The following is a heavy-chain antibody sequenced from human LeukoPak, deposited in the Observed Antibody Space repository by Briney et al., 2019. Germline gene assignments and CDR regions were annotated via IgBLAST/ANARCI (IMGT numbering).Heavy chain of an antibody. J-gene: IGHJ3*02. CDR2: ISCDGSNK. CDR3: ARESYGAFDI. Sequence: GRSLRLSCAASGFTFSSYAMHWVRQAPGKGLEWGAVISCDGSNKYYADSVKGRFTISRDNSKNTLYLQMNSLRAEDTAVYYCARESYGAFDIWGQGTMVTVSS. D-gene: IGHD3-10*01. V-gene: IGHV3-30*04. CDR1: GFTFSSYA.